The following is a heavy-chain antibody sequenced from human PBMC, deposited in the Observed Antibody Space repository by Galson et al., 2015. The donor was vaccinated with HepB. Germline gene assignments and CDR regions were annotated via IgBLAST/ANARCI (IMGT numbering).Heavy chain of an antibody. CDR2: INTNTGNP. CDR1: GYTFTSYA. Sequence: SVKVSCKASGYTFTSYAMNWVRQAPGQGLEWMGWINTNTGNPTYAQGFTGRFVFSLDTSVSTSYLQISSLKAEDTAVYYCTRERVVGYSGSYYPGYYYYYGMDVWGQGTTVTVSS. CDR3: TRERVVGYSGSYYPGYYYYYGMDV. J-gene: IGHJ6*02. D-gene: IGHD1-26*01. V-gene: IGHV7-4-1*02.